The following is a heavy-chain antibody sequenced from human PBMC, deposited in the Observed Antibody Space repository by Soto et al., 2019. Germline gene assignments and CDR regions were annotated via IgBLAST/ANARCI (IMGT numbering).Heavy chain of an antibody. CDR3: ARDASSNRHYFDY. V-gene: IGHV4-31*03. Sequence: QVQLQESDPGLVKPSQTLSLTCTVSGASISSAAYSWSWIRQHPGKGLEWIGYIFYSGTTSYNPSLKSRVTMSLDTSQNRFSLKLTSLTAADTAVYHCARDASSNRHYFDYWGQGILVAVSS. CDR1: GASISSAAYS. J-gene: IGHJ4*02. D-gene: IGHD6-13*01. CDR2: IFYSGTT.